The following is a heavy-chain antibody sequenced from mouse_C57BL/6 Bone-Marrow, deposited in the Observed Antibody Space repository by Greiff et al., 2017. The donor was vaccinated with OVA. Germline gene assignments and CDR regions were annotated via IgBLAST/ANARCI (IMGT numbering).Heavy chain of an antibody. J-gene: IGHJ2*01. CDR2: IYPGDGDT. Sequence: VQLQESGAELVKPGASVKISCKASGYAFSSYWMNWVKQRPGKGLEWIGQIYPGDGDTNYNGKFKGKATLTADKSSSTAYMQLSSLTSEDSAVYFCARGGDDNYGDYWGQGTTLTVSS. CDR3: ARGGDDNYGDY. CDR1: GYAFSSYW. D-gene: IGHD2-3*01. V-gene: IGHV1-80*01.